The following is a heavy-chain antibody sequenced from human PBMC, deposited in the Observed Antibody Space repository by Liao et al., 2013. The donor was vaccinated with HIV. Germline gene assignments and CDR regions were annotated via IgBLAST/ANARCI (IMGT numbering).Heavy chain of an antibody. CDR3: ARDGGLQQQVGDAFDI. CDR2: IYYSGRT. V-gene: IGHV4-30-4*08. D-gene: IGHD4-11*01. CDR1: GGSISSGDYY. J-gene: IGHJ3*02. Sequence: QVQLQESGPGLVKPSQTLSLTCTVSGGSISSGDYYWNWIRQPPGKGLEWIGYIYYSGRTYYNPSLKSRVTISVDTSKNQLSLKLSSVTAADTAVYYCARDGGLQQQVGDAFDIWGQGTMVTVSS.